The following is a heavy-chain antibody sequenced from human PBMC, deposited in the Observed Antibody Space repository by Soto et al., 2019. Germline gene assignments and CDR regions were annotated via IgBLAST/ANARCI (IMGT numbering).Heavy chain of an antibody. D-gene: IGHD3-10*01. V-gene: IGHV4-39*01. CDR2: IYYSGST. CDR3: ARQSEYYYASGRAAPLYGMDV. CDR1: GRSISSSSSY. Sequence: SETLSLTCTVSGRSISSSSSYWGWIRQPPGKGLEWIGNIYYSGSTYNNKSLKRRVTISVDTSKNQISLKLSSVTAADTAVYYFARQSEYYYASGRAAPLYGMDVWGQGTTVTVS. J-gene: IGHJ6*02.